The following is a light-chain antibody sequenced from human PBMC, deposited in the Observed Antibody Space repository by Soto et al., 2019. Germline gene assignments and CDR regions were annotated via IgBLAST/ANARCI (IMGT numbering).Light chain of an antibody. CDR1: QSISFY. CDR3: QQSYSMPRT. Sequence: DIEITQSPSSLSASVGDRVTKTCRASQSISFYLNWYQQKPGKAPKLLIYTASNVQSGVASRISGSGSGTEFTLTITSLQPEDFATYYCQQSYSMPRTLGQGTKVDIK. V-gene: IGKV1-39*01. J-gene: IGKJ1*01. CDR2: TAS.